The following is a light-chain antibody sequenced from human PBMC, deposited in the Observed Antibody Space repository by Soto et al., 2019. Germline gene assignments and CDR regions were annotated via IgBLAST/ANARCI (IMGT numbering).Light chain of an antibody. CDR3: QQYDSAPWT. V-gene: IGKV1-27*01. CDR2: AAS. CDR1: QGISNY. Sequence: DIQMTQSPSSLSASVRDRVTITCRASQGISNYLAWYQQKPGKVPKLLIYAASTLQSGVPSRFSGSGSGTDFTLTISSLQPEDGATYYCQQYDSAPWTFGQGTKVEIK. J-gene: IGKJ1*01.